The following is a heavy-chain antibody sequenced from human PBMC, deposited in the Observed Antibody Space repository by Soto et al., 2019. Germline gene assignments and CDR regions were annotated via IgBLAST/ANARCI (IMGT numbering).Heavy chain of an antibody. D-gene: IGHD3-22*01. CDR3: ARDTGTYYYDSSGQEAFDI. V-gene: IGHV1-18*01. CDR1: GYTFTSYG. Sequence: ASVKVSCKASGYTFTSYGISWVRQAPGQGPEWMGWISAYNGNTNYAQKLQGRVTMTTDTSTSTAYMELRSLRSDDTAVYYCARDTGTYYYDSSGQEAFDIWGQGTMVTVSS. J-gene: IGHJ3*02. CDR2: ISAYNGNT.